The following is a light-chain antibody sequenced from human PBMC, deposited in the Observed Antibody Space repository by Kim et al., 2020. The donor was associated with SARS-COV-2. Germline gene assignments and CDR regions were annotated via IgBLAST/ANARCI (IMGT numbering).Light chain of an antibody. J-gene: IGLJ2*01. CDR1: SSGVGGYIF. CDR3: TSYTSTSTLV. Sequence: GQSITISCTGTSSGVGGYIFVSWYQQQPGKAPKLILYDVSHRPSGVSNRFSGSKSGNRASLTIFGLQAEDEADYYCTSYTSTSTLVFGGGTQLTVL. V-gene: IGLV2-14*03. CDR2: DVS.